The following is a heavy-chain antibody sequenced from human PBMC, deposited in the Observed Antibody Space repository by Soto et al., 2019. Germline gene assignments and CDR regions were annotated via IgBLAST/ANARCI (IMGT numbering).Heavy chain of an antibody. J-gene: IGHJ4*02. CDR3: ARRIAVDVAGFDY. V-gene: IGHV5-10-1*01. Sequence: GESLKISCKGSGYSFTSYSISWVRQMPGKGLEWMGRIDPSDSYTNYSPSFQGHVTISADKSISTAYLQWSSLKASDTAMYYCARRIAVDVAGFDYWGQGTLVTSPQ. CDR1: GYSFTSYS. D-gene: IGHD6-19*01. CDR2: IDPSDSYT.